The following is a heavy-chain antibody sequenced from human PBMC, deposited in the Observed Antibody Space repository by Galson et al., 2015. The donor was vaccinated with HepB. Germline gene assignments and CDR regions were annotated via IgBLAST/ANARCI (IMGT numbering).Heavy chain of an antibody. V-gene: IGHV3-30*18. Sequence: SLRLSCAASGFTFSSYGMHWVRQAPGKGLEWVAVISYDGSNKYYADSVKGRFTISRDNSKNTLYLQMNSLRAEDTAVYYCAKARHGWGPMDNYFDYWGQGTLVTVSS. J-gene: IGHJ4*02. CDR2: ISYDGSNK. CDR1: GFTFSSYG. D-gene: IGHD3-10*01. CDR3: AKARHGWGPMDNYFDY.